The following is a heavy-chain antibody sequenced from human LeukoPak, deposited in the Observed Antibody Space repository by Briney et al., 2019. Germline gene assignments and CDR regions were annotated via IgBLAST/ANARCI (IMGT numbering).Heavy chain of an antibody. CDR3: ARGVTYYDILTGRYYYYYYMDV. Sequence: SETLSLTCAVYGGSFSGYYWSWIRQPPGKGLEWIGEINHSGSTNYNPSLKSRVTISVDTSKNQFSLKLSSVTAADTAVYYCARGVTYYDILTGRYYYYYYMDVWGKGTTVTVSS. CDR1: GGSFSGYY. J-gene: IGHJ6*03. CDR2: INHSGST. D-gene: IGHD3-9*01. V-gene: IGHV4-34*01.